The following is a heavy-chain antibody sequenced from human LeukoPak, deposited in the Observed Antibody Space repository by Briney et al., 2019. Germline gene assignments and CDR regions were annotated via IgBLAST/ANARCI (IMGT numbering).Heavy chain of an antibody. CDR3: AREGHYDILTGYSPVEYYYYYMDV. V-gene: IGHV3-30*04. CDR2: MSSDGNDK. J-gene: IGHJ6*03. Sequence: GGSLRLSCAASGFTFSSYTIHWVRQAPGKGLEWVAVMSSDGNDKHYAASVKGRFTISRDNSKTTVYLQMNSLRPDDTALYYCAREGHYDILTGYSPVEYYYYYMDVWGKGTTVTVSS. D-gene: IGHD3-9*01. CDR1: GFTFSSYT.